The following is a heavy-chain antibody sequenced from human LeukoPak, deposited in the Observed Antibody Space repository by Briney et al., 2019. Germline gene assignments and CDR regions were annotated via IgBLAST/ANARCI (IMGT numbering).Heavy chain of an antibody. J-gene: IGHJ3*02. V-gene: IGHV5-51*01. CDR2: IYPGDSDT. CDR3: ARVLSRYAFDI. CDR1: GSRFTSYW. Sequence: GASLKISCKGSGSRFTSYWIGWVRQMPGKGLEWMGIIYPGDSDTRYSPSFQGQVTISADKSISTAYLQWSSLRASDTAMYYCARVLSRYAFDIWGQGTMVTVSS.